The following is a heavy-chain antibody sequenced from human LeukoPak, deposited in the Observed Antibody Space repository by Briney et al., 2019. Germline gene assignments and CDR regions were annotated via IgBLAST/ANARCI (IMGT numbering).Heavy chain of an antibody. J-gene: IGHJ4*02. V-gene: IGHV1-8*03. CDR1: GYTFTSYD. CDR2: RNPNSGNT. D-gene: IGHD4-23*01. CDR3: ARDYSYGQRDYGGNVDY. Sequence: GASVKVSCKASGYTFTSYDINWVRQATGQGLEWMGWRNPNSGNTGYAQKFQVRVTITRNTSISTAYMELSSLRSEDTAVYYCARDYSYGQRDYGGNVDYWGQGTLVTVSS.